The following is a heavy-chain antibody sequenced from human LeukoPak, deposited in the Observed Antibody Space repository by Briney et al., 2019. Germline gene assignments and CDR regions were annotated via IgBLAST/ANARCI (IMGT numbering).Heavy chain of an antibody. D-gene: IGHD1-14*01. CDR3: ARSNQADDY. J-gene: IGHJ4*02. CDR1: GFTFISYW. Sequence: GGSLRLSCAASGFTFISYWMHWVRQVPGKGLVWVARINPGGSSITYADSVKGRFTTSRDNAKNTLYLQMDSLRAEDTGVYYCARSNQADDYWGQGTLVTVSS. CDR2: INPGGSSI. V-gene: IGHV3-74*01.